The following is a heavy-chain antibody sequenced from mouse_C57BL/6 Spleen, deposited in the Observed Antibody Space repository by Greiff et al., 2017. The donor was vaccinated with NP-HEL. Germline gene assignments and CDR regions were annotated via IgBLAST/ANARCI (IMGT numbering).Heavy chain of an antibody. D-gene: IGHD1-1*01. CDR1: GFTFSSYG. V-gene: IGHV5-6*01. J-gene: IGHJ3*01. CDR3: ARHDPYYAY. CDR2: ISSGGSYT. Sequence: EVQLQQSGGDLVKPGGSLKLSCAASGFTFSSYGMSWVRQTPDKRLEWVATISSGGSYTYYPDSVKGRFTISRDNAKNTLYLQMSSLKSEDTAMYYCARHDPYYAYWGQGTLVTVSA.